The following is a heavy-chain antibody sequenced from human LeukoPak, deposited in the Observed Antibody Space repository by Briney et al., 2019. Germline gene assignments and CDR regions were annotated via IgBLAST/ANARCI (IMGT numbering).Heavy chain of an antibody. CDR2: IYPGDSDT. J-gene: IGHJ3*02. CDR3: ANTRFKNLFDAFDI. V-gene: IGHV5-51*01. CDR1: ENSFTTSW. Sequence: GESLKISCKASENSFTTSWIGRVRQMPGRGLEWMGIIYPGDSDTRYSPSFQGQVTISADKSISTAYLQWSSLKASDTAMYYCANTRFKNLFDAFDIWGQGTMVTVSS. D-gene: IGHD1-14*01.